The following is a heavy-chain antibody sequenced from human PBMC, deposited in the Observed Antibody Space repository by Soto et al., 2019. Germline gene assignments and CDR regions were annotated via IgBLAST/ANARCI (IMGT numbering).Heavy chain of an antibody. D-gene: IGHD3-3*01. V-gene: IGHV4-4*02. CDR2: IYHSGST. CDR3: ARGHHYDFWSGYYRGQFDY. CDR1: SGSISSSNW. J-gene: IGHJ4*02. Sequence: QVQLQESGPGLVKPSGTLSLTCAVSSGSISSSNWWSWVRQPPGKGLGWIGEIYHSGSTNYNPSLKSRVTISVDKSKNQFSLKLSSVTAADTAVYYCARGHHYDFWSGYYRGQFDYWGQGTLVTVSS.